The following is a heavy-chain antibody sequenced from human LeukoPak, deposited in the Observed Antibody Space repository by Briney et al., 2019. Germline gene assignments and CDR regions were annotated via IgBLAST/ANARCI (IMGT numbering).Heavy chain of an antibody. CDR1: GFTFSSYA. Sequence: PGGSLRLSCTASGFTFSSYAMYWVRQAPGKGLEWVSGIFVSGGSAHYADSVKGRFTISRDNSQNTVYLQMNSLRAEDTAVYYCGKTTTGYSSGRNPAWPVDYWGQGTLVTVSS. D-gene: IGHD6-19*01. CDR3: GKTTTGYSSGRNPAWPVDY. V-gene: IGHV3-23*01. CDR2: IFVSGGSA. J-gene: IGHJ4*02.